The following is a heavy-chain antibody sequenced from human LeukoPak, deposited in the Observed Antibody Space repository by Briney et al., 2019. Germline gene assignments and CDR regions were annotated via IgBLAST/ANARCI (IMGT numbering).Heavy chain of an antibody. Sequence: GGSRRLSCAASGFTFSSYWMSWVRQAPGKGLEWVANIKQDGSEKYYVDSVKGRFTISRDNAKNSLYLQMNSLRAEDTAVYYCTRYYYDSSGNPQGAFDIWGQGTMVTVSS. CDR2: IKQDGSEK. CDR3: TRYYYDSSGNPQGAFDI. J-gene: IGHJ3*02. CDR1: GFTFSSYW. D-gene: IGHD3-22*01. V-gene: IGHV3-7*01.